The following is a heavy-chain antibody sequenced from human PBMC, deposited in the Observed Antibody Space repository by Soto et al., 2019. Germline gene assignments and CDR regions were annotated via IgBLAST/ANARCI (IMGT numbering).Heavy chain of an antibody. J-gene: IGHJ3*01. CDR2: VYDSGST. CDR3: VRQVGATGSYSYAV. CDR1: GASVINDY. V-gene: IGHV4-59*02. Sequence: SETLSLTCPVTGASVINDYWNWIRQPPGKGLEWIGSVYDSGSTSYNSSLKSRLTISVDTSKNQFSLKLSSVTAADTAVYYCVRQVGATGSYSYAVWGQGTMVTVSS. D-gene: IGHD1-26*01.